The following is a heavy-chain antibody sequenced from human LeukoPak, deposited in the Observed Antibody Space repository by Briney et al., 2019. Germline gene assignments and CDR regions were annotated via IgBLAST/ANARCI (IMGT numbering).Heavy chain of an antibody. CDR3: AKDRYYDNTGDHYESEY. CDR1: GFTFSTYG. D-gene: IGHD3-22*01. Sequence: GGSLRLSCAASGFTFSTYGMSWVRQAPGKGLDWVSAASGSGGSTHYADSVTGRFTISRDNSKNTLYLQMNSLRAEDTAVYYCAKDRYYDNTGDHYESEYWGQGTLVTVSS. V-gene: IGHV3-23*01. J-gene: IGHJ4*02. CDR2: ASGSGGST.